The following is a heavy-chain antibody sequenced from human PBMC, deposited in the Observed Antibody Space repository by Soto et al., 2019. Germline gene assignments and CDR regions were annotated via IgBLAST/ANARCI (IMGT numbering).Heavy chain of an antibody. D-gene: IGHD5-18*01. CDR3: ASSGYSHDY. Sequence: SETLSLTCVVSGYSIDNNDWWGWIRQPPGKGLEWIGYIYSSGDTFYNPSLKSRISMSLDTSKNQFSLKLTSATAVDTAVYYCASSGYSHDYWGQGTLVTVSS. CDR1: GYSIDNNDW. CDR2: IYSSGDT. V-gene: IGHV4-28*01. J-gene: IGHJ4*02.